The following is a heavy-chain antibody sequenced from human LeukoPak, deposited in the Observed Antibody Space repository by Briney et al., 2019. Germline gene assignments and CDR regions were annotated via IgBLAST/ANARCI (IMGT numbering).Heavy chain of an antibody. J-gene: IGHJ4*02. D-gene: IGHD4-17*01. CDR2: INWNGGRT. V-gene: IGHV3-20*04. Sequence: GGSLRLSCAASEFMFDDYGMSWVRQAPGKGLEWVSGINWNGGRTGYADSVKGRFTISRDNAKNSLYLQMIRLRAEDTALYYCARDYDYGDYPGYWGQGTLVTVSS. CDR1: EFMFDDYG. CDR3: ARDYDYGDYPGY.